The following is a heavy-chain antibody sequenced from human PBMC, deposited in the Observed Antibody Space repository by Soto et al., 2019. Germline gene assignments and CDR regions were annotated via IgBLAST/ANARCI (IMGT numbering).Heavy chain of an antibody. J-gene: IGHJ4*02. V-gene: IGHV3-21*02. CDR1: GFTFKNYN. D-gene: IGHD3-10*01. CDR2: IGGSDTFT. CDR3: VRDGSVLGITR. Sequence: EVQLVESGGGLVKPGESLRLSCVASGFTFKNYNMNWVRQAPGKGLEWVSSIGGSDTFTYYADSVKGRFTISRDNAKSSLFLQRNSLRVEDTAVYFCVRDGSVLGITRWGQGTLVTVSS.